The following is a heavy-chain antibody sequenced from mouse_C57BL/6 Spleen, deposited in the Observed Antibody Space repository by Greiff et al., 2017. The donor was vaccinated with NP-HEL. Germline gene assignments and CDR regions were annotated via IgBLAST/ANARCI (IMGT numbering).Heavy chain of an antibody. CDR1: GYTFTGYW. D-gene: IGHD1-1*01. Sequence: QVQLQQSGAELMKPGASVKLSCKATGYTFTGYWIEWVKQRPGHGLEWIGEILPGSGSTNYNEKFKGKATFTADTSSNTAYRQLSSLTTEDSAIYYCASRDYGSSYKFAYWGQGTLVTVSA. J-gene: IGHJ3*01. V-gene: IGHV1-9*01. CDR2: ILPGSGST. CDR3: ASRDYGSSYKFAY.